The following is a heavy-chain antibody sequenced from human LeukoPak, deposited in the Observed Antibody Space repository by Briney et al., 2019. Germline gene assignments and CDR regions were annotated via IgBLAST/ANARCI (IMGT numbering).Heavy chain of an antibody. CDR1: GGSISSSSYY. Sequence: SETLSLTCTVSGGSISSSSYYWGWIRQPPGKGLEWIGSIYYSGSTYYNPSLKSRVTISVDTSKNQFSLKLSSVTAADTAVYYCARQHSSGWYGRYNWFDPWGQGTLVTVSS. D-gene: IGHD6-19*01. CDR2: IYYSGST. J-gene: IGHJ5*02. V-gene: IGHV4-39*01. CDR3: ARQHSSGWYGRYNWFDP.